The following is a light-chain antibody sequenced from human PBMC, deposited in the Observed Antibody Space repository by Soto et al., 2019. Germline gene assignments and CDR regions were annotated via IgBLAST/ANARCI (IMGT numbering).Light chain of an antibody. Sequence: AIQMTQSPSSLSASVGDRVTITCRASQGIRNDLGWYQQKPGKAPKLLIYAASTLQSGVPSRFSGSGSGTDFSLTITNLQPEDFATYYCLQDYNYPRTFGQGTKLEIK. J-gene: IGKJ2*01. V-gene: IGKV1-6*01. CDR3: LQDYNYPRT. CDR1: QGIRND. CDR2: AAS.